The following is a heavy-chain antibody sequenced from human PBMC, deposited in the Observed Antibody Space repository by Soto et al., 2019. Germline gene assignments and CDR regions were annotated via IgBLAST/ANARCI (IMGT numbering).Heavy chain of an antibody. D-gene: IGHD1-1*01. CDR3: GRAGSNSLYNYDYHGMDV. CDR1: GFTFRTYW. V-gene: IGHV3-7*05. Sequence: EVQLVESGGGLVQPGGSLRLSCGASGFTFRTYWLSWVRQVPGKGLEWVANINQDGSEENYVDSVKGHFTISRDNDKNSLDLKMSTLSAEDTALYYCGRAGSNSLYNYDYHGMDVWGQGTTVTVSS. J-gene: IGHJ6*02. CDR2: INQDGSEE.